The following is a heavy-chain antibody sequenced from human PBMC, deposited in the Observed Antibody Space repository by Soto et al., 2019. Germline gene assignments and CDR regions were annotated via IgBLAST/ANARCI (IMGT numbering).Heavy chain of an antibody. CDR3: ARYDEYWGNGMDV. CDR2: ILNDGSNR. CDR1: GFTFSNYG. J-gene: IGHJ6*02. V-gene: IGHV3-33*01. Sequence: QVQLVESGGGVVQPGRSLRLSCAASGFTFSNYGMHWVRQAPGKGLEWVAVILNDGSNRYHADSVKDRFTISRDNSKNTLYLQMNSMRAEDTAVYYCARYDEYWGNGMDVWGQGTTVTVS. D-gene: IGHD3-16*01.